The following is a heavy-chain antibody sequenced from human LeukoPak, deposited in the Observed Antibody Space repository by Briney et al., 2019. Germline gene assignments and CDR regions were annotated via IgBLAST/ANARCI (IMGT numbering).Heavy chain of an antibody. CDR1: GFTVRNNY. Sequence: GGSLRLSCAASGFTVRNNYMSWVRQAPGKGLEWVSVIYSGGSTYYADSVKGRFTISRDNSKNTLYLQMNSLRAEDTAVYYCARVSYDFWSGYYPDYWGQGTLVTVSS. CDR2: IYSGGST. V-gene: IGHV3-66*01. CDR3: ARVSYDFWSGYYPDY. J-gene: IGHJ4*02. D-gene: IGHD3-3*01.